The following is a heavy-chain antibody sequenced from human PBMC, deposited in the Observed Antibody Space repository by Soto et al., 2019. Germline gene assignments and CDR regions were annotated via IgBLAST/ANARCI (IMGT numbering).Heavy chain of an antibody. J-gene: IGHJ6*02. CDR1: GFTFSSYG. D-gene: IGHD1-26*01. CDR2: ISYDGSNK. V-gene: IGHV3-30*18. CDR3: RKRWELLDYYGMDV. Sequence: QVQLVESGGGVVQPGRSLRLSCAASGFTFSSYGMHWVRQAPGKGLEWVAVISYDGSNKYYADSVKGRFTISRDNSKNTLYLQMNSLRAEDTAVYYCRKRWELLDYYGMDVWGQGTTVTVSS.